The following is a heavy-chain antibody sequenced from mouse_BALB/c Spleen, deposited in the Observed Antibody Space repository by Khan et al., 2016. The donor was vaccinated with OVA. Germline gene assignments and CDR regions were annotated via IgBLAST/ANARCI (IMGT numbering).Heavy chain of an antibody. CDR1: GYTFTNYG. J-gene: IGHJ1*01. Sequence: QIQLVQSGPELKKPGVTVKISCKASGYTFTNYGMNWVKQAPGKGLKWMGWINTYTGEPTYADDFKGRFVFSLETSASTAYLQISNLKNEDMTTYFCARISSYWYSDVWGAGTTVTVSS. CDR2: INTYTGEP. CDR3: ARISSYWYSDV. D-gene: IGHD6-2*01. V-gene: IGHV9-1*02.